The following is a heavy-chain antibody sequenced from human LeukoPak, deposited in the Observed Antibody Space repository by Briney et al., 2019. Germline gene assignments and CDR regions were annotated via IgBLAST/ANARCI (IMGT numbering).Heavy chain of an antibody. V-gene: IGHV4-59*01. J-gene: IGHJ4*02. CDR3: ARRSWGSDFDY. D-gene: IGHD3-16*01. CDR1: GGSLSNYY. CDR2: IYSSGSA. Sequence: SSETLSLTCSVSGGSLSNYYWTWIRRPPGKGLECIGYIYSSGSANYNPSLKSRVNISIDTSENQFSLKLSSVTAADTAVYYCARRSWGSDFDYWGQGALVTVS.